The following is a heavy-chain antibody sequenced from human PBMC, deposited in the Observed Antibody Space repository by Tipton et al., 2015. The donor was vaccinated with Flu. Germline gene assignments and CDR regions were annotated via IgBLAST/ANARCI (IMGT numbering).Heavy chain of an antibody. J-gene: IGHJ4*02. V-gene: IGHV4-34*01. CDR1: GGSFSGYS. D-gene: IGHD2-15*01. CDR3: AVGDCSGGSCYSRRRPFDY. CDR2: INHSGST. Sequence: TLSLTCAVYGGSFSGYSWSWIRQPPGKGLEWIGAINHSGSTNYNPSLKSRVTISVDTSKNQFSLKLSSVTAADTAVYYCAVGDCSGGSCYSRRRPFDYWGQGTLVTVSS.